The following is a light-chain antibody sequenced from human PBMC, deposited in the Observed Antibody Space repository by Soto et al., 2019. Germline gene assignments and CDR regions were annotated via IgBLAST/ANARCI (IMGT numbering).Light chain of an antibody. CDR3: HEYNTWPWT. CDR1: QSVSSN. V-gene: IGKV3-15*01. Sequence: EIVMTQSPAALSVSPGERATLSCRASQSVSSNLSWHQQKPGQAPRILMYDASTRATGIPARFSGSGSGTEFTLTISGLQSEDSGVYFCHEYNTWPWTFGQGTKVDIK. J-gene: IGKJ1*01. CDR2: DAS.